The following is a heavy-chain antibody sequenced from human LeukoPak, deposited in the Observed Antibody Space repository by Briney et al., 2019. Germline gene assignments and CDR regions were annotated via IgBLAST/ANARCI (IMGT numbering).Heavy chain of an antibody. J-gene: IGHJ4*02. CDR3: ARGVGGDY. CDR1: GFTFSGFW. Sequence: GGSLRLSCAASGFTFSGFWMTWVRQAPGKGLEWVAKIKQDGGEKYYVDSVKGRFTISRDSAKDLVYLQMNSLRAEDTAVYYCARGVGGDYWGQGTLVTVSS. V-gene: IGHV3-7*01. CDR2: IKQDGGEK.